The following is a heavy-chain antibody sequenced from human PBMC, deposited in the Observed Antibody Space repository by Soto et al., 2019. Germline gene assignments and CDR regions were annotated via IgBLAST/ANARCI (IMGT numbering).Heavy chain of an antibody. CDR1: GGCINSIML. CDR3: ERPVYAMRLIALDLEF. CDR2: IYYSGST. D-gene: IGHD2-2*01. Sequence: PSCSLSLTSAASGGCINSIMLSISFSQTTGKGLEWIGEIYYSGSTNYNPSLTNRVTMSIDKFKNQFFLKLTSVTAADTAVYFSERPVYAMRLIALDLEFGGPGTLDTVSS. J-gene: IGHJ1*01. V-gene: IGHV4-4*02.